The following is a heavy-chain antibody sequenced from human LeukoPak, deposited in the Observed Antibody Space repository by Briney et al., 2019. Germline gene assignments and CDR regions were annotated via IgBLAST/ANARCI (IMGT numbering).Heavy chain of an antibody. V-gene: IGHV3-23*01. J-gene: IGHJ4*02. Sequence: PGGSLRLSCAASGFTFNNYAMSWVRQVPGKGLEWVSGISKSGGSTYYADSVKGRFTISRDNSKNTLYLQMNSLRAEDTAVYYCAKEEEYYFDYWGQGALVTVSS. CDR3: AKEEEYYFDY. CDR2: ISKSGGST. CDR1: GFTFNNYA.